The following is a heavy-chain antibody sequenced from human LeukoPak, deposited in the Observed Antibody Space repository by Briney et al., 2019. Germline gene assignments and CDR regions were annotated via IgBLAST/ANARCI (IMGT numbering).Heavy chain of an antibody. J-gene: IGHJ4*02. V-gene: IGHV4-4*07. CDR1: GASPTIYY. CDR2: YASGTT. D-gene: IGHD7-27*01. CDR3: ATGDHSFDN. Sequence: SGTLSLTCSVSGASPTIYYWNWIRQPAGKGLEWIGRYASGTTTHNPSLKSQFSMSIDTSKNQISLKLTSVTAADTAVYYCATGDHSFDNWGQGTLVTVTP.